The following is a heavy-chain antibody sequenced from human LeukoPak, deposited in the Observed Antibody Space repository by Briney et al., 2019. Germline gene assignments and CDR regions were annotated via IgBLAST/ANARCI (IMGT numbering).Heavy chain of an antibody. CDR1: GYTFTSYG. CDR3: ARRDSRWQNRYYYGMDV. J-gene: IGHJ6*02. CDR2: ISAYNGNT. Sequence: ASVKVSCKASGYTFTSYGISWVRQAPGQGLEWMGWISAYNGNTSYAQKLQGRVTMTTDTSTSTAYMELRSLRSDDTAVYYCARRDSRWQNRYYYGMDVWGQGTTVTVSS. V-gene: IGHV1-18*01. D-gene: IGHD2-15*01.